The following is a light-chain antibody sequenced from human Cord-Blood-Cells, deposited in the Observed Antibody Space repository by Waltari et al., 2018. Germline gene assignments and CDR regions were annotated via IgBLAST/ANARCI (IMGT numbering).Light chain of an antibody. CDR2: DVS. J-gene: IGLJ3*02. Sequence: QPALTQPTPVSGSPRLPITLSCTIIRSDVGGYNNVPWYQQHPGKAPRLMIYDVSNRPSGVSNGFSGSKSGNTASLTISGLQAEDEADYYCSSYTSSSTLVFGGGTKLTVL. CDR1: RSDVGGYNN. CDR3: SSYTSSSTLV. V-gene: IGLV2-14*01.